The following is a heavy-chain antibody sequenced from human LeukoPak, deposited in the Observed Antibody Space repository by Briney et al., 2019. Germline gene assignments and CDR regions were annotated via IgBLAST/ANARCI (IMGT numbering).Heavy chain of an antibody. Sequence: PGGSLRLSCAASGFTFSSYAMSWVRQVPGKGLEWVSSISGSGGSTYYADSVKGRFTISRDNSKNTLYLQMNSLRAEDMALYYCAEWNSVYWYFDLWGRGTLVTVSS. V-gene: IGHV3-23*01. CDR3: AEWNSVYWYFDL. CDR2: ISGSGGST. J-gene: IGHJ2*01. CDR1: GFTFSSYA. D-gene: IGHD1-1*01.